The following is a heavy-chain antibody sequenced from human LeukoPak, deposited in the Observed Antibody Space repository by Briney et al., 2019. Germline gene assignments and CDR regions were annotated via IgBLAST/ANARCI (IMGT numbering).Heavy chain of an antibody. D-gene: IGHD3-10*01. CDR3: AKDRGVRGFYDAFDI. J-gene: IGHJ3*02. V-gene: IGHV3-23*01. Sequence: GGSLRLSCAASGFTFSSYAMSWVRQAPGKGLEWVSAISGSGGSTYYAGSVKGRFTISRNNSKNTLYLQMNSLRAEDTAVYYCAKDRGVRGFYDAFDIWGQGTMVTVSS. CDR1: GFTFSSYA. CDR2: ISGSGGST.